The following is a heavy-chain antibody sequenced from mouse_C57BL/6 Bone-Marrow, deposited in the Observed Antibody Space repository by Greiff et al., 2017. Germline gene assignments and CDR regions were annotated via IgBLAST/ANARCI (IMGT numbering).Heavy chain of an antibody. D-gene: IGHD1-1*01. CDR1: GFSLTSYG. CDR3: AKKWGYGSSYGYAMDY. V-gene: IGHV2-5*01. Sequence: VKLMESGPGLVQPSQSLSITCTVSGFSLTSYGVHWVRQSPGKGLEWLGVLWRGGSTDNNAAFMSRLSITKDNTKSQVFFKMNRLQADDTAIYYCAKKWGYGSSYGYAMDYWGQGTSVTVSS. CDR2: LWRGGST. J-gene: IGHJ4*01.